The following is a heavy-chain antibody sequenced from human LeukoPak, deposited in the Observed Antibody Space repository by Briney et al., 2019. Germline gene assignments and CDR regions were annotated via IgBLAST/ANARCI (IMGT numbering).Heavy chain of an antibody. CDR1: GFTFDDHG. Sequence: GGSLRLSCAASGFTFDDHGMNWVRQAPGKGLEWVSGINWNGGSTFYADSVKGRFTISRDNAKNALYLQMNSLRAEDTAVYYCAKDLGVVTFYWGQGTLVTVSS. D-gene: IGHD3-22*01. J-gene: IGHJ4*02. CDR3: AKDLGVVTFY. CDR2: INWNGGST. V-gene: IGHV3-20*04.